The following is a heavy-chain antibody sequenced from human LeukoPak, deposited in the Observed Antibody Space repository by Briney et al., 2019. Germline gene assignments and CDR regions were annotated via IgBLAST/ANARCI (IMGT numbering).Heavy chain of an antibody. CDR3: VVAATPRDYYYYMDV. CDR1: GYSISSGYY. J-gene: IGHJ6*03. V-gene: IGHV4-38-2*01. D-gene: IGHD2-15*01. Sequence: SETLSLTCAVSGYSISSGYYWGWIRQPPGKGLEWIGSIYHSGSTYYNPSLKSRVTISVDTSKNQFSLKLSSVTAADTAVYYCVVAATPRDYYYYMDVWGKGTTVTVSS. CDR2: IYHSGST.